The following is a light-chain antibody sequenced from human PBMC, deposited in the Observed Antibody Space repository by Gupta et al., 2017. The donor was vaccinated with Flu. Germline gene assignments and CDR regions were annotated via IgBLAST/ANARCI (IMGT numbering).Light chain of an antibody. CDR1: SSDVGSYNC. J-gene: IGLJ3*02. V-gene: IGLV2-18*02. CDR3: SSDTRSSTGV. Sequence: SVTISCTGNSSDVGSYNCVSWYQQPPGKAPKLMIFEVSNRPSGVPERFSGSRSGNTASLTISGLQAEDEADYYCSSDTRSSTGVFGGGTKLTVL. CDR2: EVS.